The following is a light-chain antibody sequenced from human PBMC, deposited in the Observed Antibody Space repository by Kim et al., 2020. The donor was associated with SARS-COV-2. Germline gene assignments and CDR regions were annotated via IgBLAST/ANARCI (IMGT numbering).Light chain of an antibody. CDR2: GKN. V-gene: IGLV3-19*01. CDR3: NSRDSSGNLVV. Sequence: SSELTQDPAMSVALGQTVRITCQGDSLRVYYASWXQQKPGQAPVLVIFGKNNRPSGIPDRFSGSSSGNTASLTITGSQAEDEADYYCNSRDSSGNLVVFG. CDR1: SLRVYY. J-gene: IGLJ2*01.